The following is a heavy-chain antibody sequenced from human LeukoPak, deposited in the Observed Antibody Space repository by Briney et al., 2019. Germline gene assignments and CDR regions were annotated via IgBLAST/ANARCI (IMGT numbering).Heavy chain of an antibody. J-gene: IGHJ1*01. CDR3: ARGISGWYRGPEYFQH. CDR2: IYYSGST. V-gene: IGHV4-31*03. Sequence: PSETLSLTCTVSGGSISSGGYYWSWIRQHPGKGLEWIGFIYYSGSTYYNPSLKSRVTISVDTSKNQFSLKLSSVTAADTAVYYCARGISGWYRGPEYFQHWGQGTLVTVSS. D-gene: IGHD6-19*01. CDR1: GGSISSGGYY.